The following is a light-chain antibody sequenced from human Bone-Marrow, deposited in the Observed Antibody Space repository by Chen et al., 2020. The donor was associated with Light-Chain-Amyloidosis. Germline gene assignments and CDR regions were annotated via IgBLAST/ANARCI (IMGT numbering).Light chain of an antibody. Sequence: EIVLPQSPGTLSLSPGEGANLSCRASQTISSNYLTWYQQKFGQAPRLLIYGSSSRATGIPDRFTGSGSRADFTLTINRLEPEDFAMYYYQQYGTSRLPFGGGTNVEIK. CDR2: GSS. J-gene: IGKJ4*01. CDR1: QTISSNY. CDR3: QQYGTSRLP. V-gene: IGKV3-20*01.